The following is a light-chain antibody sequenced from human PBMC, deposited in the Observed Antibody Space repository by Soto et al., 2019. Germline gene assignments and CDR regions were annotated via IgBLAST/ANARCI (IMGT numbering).Light chain of an antibody. Sequence: QPVLTQPPSVSGAPGQRVTISCTGSSSNIGAGYDVHWYQQLPGTAPKLLIYGNSNRPSRVPDRFSGSKSGTSASLAITGLQAEDEADYYCQSYDSSLRVSVFGGGTKVTVL. V-gene: IGLV1-40*01. CDR3: QSYDSSLRVSV. CDR1: SSNIGAGYD. CDR2: GNS. J-gene: IGLJ2*01.